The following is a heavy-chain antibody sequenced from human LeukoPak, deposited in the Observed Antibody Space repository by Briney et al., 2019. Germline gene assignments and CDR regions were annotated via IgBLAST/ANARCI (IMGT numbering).Heavy chain of an antibody. Sequence: TGGSLRLSCAASRFTFSSYWMSWVRQAPGKGLEWVADIKHDGSEKYYVDSLKGRFTISTDSAKNSLYLQINSLRAEDTAVYYCARKDRYGLDYWGQGTLVTVSS. D-gene: IGHD3-9*01. J-gene: IGHJ4*02. V-gene: IGHV3-7*01. CDR1: RFTFSSYW. CDR2: IKHDGSEK. CDR3: ARKDRYGLDY.